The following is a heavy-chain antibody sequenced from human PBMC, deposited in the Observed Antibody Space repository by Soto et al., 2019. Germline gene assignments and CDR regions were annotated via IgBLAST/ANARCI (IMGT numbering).Heavy chain of an antibody. CDR3: ARSPQTTPSYYDRSYGMDV. V-gene: IGHV5-51*01. J-gene: IGHJ6*02. CDR2: IYPSDSDT. Sequence: RESLKISCKGSGYSFPSQWIGWVRQTPGKGLEWMGSIYPSDSDTRYSPSFQGQVTISADKAIRSAYLEWRSLKASDSASYYCARSPQTTPSYYDRSYGMDVWGQGTKVTVSS. D-gene: IGHD3-10*01. CDR1: GYSFPSQW.